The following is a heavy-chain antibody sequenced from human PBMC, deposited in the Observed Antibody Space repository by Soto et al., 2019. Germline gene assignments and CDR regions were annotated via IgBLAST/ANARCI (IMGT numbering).Heavy chain of an antibody. V-gene: IGHV4-31*03. CDR3: VFAMSEYYFEY. CDR1: GGSISTAGYY. D-gene: IGHD3-3*01. Sequence: QVQLQESGPGLVKPSQTLSLTCTVSGGSISTAGYYWSWIRQHPGKGLEWIGYIYYSGSISYKPSFDGGVTISVDRSENQVSLKLGSVTADGRAVHYCVFAMSEYYFEYCGQGTLVTVSS. J-gene: IGHJ4*02. CDR2: IYYSGSI.